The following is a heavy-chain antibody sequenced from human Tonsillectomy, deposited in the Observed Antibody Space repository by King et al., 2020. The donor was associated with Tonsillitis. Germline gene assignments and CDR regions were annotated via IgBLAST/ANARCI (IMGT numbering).Heavy chain of an antibody. CDR3: ARAGATEDYYYYYMDV. Sequence: VQLVESGGGLVKPGGSLRLSCAASGFSLSSYSMNWVRQAPGKGLEWVSSISSSSSYIYNADSVKGRFTISRDNAKNSLYLQMNSLRAEDTAVYYCARAGATEDYYYYYMDVWGKGTTVTVSS. CDR1: GFSLSSYS. D-gene: IGHD1-26*01. CDR2: ISSSSSYI. J-gene: IGHJ6*03. V-gene: IGHV3-21*01.